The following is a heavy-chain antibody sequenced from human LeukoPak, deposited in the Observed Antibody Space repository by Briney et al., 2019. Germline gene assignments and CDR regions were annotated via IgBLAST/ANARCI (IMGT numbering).Heavy chain of an antibody. V-gene: IGHV3-7*01. CDR1: GFTFSSYW. CDR2: INQDGSEK. CDR3: ARDPYSGSYNDY. Sequence: PGGSLRLSCAASGFTFSSYWMSWVRQAPGKGLEWVANINQDGSEKYYVDSVKGRFIISRDNAENSLYLQMNSLRAEDTAVYYCARDPYSGSYNDYWGQGTLVTVSS. J-gene: IGHJ4*02. D-gene: IGHD1-26*01.